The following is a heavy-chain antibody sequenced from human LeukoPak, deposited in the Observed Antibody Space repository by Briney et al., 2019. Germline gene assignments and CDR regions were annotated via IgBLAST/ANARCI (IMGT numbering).Heavy chain of an antibody. Sequence: ASVKVSCKASGYTFTSYDINWLRQATGQGLEWMGWMNPNSGNTGYAQKFQGRVTMTRNTSISTAYMELSSLRSEDTAVYYCARGSGVVRGVIITTEFDYWGQGTLVTVSS. J-gene: IGHJ4*02. V-gene: IGHV1-8*01. D-gene: IGHD3-10*01. CDR3: ARGSGVVRGVIITTEFDY. CDR1: GYTFTSYD. CDR2: MNPNSGNT.